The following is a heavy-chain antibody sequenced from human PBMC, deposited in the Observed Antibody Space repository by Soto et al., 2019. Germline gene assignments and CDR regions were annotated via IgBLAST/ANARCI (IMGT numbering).Heavy chain of an antibody. CDR1: GFTFGNNG. CDR3: ARDQQMAYYYGSGPIDYYGKDV. Sequence: SRRLSWAASGFTFGNNGMHWVSQDPGKGLEWVAVISFGGDNKYYADSVKGRFTISRDNLKNTLYLQMNSLRVEDTAVYYCARDQQMAYYYGSGPIDYYGKDVWGQGTTVPVSS. V-gene: IGHV3-30*12. CDR2: ISFGGDNK. J-gene: IGHJ6*02. D-gene: IGHD3-10*01.